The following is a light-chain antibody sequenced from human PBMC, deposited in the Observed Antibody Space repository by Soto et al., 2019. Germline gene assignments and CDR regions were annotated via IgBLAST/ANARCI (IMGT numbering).Light chain of an antibody. J-gene: IGLJ1*01. CDR2: DVT. V-gene: IGLV2-14*03. CDR3: HSYASSSTPRV. CDR1: RSDVGTYNY. Sequence: QSALTQPASVSGSPGQSITISCTGTRSDVGTYNYVSWYQQHPGKAPKLMISDVTHRPSGVPNRFSGSKSGNSASLTIPGLQAEDEADYYCHSYASSSTPRVFGTGTKLTVL.